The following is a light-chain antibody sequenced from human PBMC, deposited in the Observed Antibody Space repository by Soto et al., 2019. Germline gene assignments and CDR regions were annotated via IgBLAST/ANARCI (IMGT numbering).Light chain of an antibody. CDR1: SSNIGAEYD. CDR2: GGT. J-gene: IGLJ1*01. Sequence: QSVLTQPPSVSGAPGQRVAISCTGSSSNIGAEYDVHWYQHLPGTAPKLLIYGGTNRPPGVPGRFSGSKSGTSASLAITGLQAEDEADYYCQSYDSSLSGYVFGAGTKVTV. CDR3: QSYDSSLSGYV. V-gene: IGLV1-40*01.